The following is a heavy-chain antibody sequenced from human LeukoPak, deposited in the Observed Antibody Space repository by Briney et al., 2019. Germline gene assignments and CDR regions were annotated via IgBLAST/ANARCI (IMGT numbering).Heavy chain of an antibody. CDR3: ARPLRFLERYMDV. V-gene: IGHV3-21*01. CDR1: GFTFSSYS. CDR2: ISSSSGYI. J-gene: IGHJ6*03. Sequence: AGGSLRLSCAASGFTFSSYSMNWVRQAPGKGLEWVSSISSSSGYIYYADSVKGRFTISRDNAKNSLYLQMNNLRAEDTAVYYCARPLRFLERYMDVWGKGTTVTVSS. D-gene: IGHD3-3*01.